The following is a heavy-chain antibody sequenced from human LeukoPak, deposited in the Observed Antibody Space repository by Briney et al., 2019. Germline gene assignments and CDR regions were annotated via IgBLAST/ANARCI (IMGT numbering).Heavy chain of an antibody. CDR3: ARRRYYDGSGYLE. J-gene: IGHJ1*01. CDR2: IYHSGST. Sequence: SETLSLTCAVSGYSISSGYYWGWIRQPPGKGLEWIGSIYHSGSTYYNPSLRSRVTMSVDPSNNQFSLNLRSVTAADTAVYYCARRRYYDGSGYLEWGQGTLLSVSS. CDR1: GYSISSGYY. V-gene: IGHV4-38-2*01. D-gene: IGHD3-22*01.